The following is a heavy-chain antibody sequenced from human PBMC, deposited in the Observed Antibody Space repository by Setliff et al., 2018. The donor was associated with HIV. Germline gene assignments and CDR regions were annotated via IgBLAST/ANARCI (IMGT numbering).Heavy chain of an antibody. CDR2: IYTSGST. V-gene: IGHV4-61*02. Sequence: PSETLSLTCTVSGGSISSGSYYWSWIRQPAGKGLEWIGRIYTSGSTNYNPSLKSRVTISVDTSKNQFSLKLSSVTAADTAVYYCAREYGSGSYNWFDPWGQGTLVTVS. J-gene: IGHJ5*02. CDR1: GGSISSGSYY. D-gene: IGHD3-10*01. CDR3: AREYGSGSYNWFDP.